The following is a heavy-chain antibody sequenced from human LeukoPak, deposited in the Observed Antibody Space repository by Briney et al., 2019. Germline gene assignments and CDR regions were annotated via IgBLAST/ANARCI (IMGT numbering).Heavy chain of an antibody. V-gene: IGHV4-34*01. CDR2: INHSGST. Sequence: SETLSLTCAVYGGSFSGYYWSWIRQPPGKGLEWIGEINHSGSTNYNPSLKSRVTISVDTSKNQFSLKLSSVTAADTAVYYCARGRWVGSSWYLAARNWFDPWGQGTLVTVSS. CDR1: GGSFSGYY. D-gene: IGHD6-13*01. J-gene: IGHJ5*02. CDR3: ARGRWVGSSWYLAARNWFDP.